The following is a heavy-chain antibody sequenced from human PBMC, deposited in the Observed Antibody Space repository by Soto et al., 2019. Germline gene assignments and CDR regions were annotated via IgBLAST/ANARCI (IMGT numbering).Heavy chain of an antibody. V-gene: IGHV4-39*07. CDR1: GGSIGSSSYY. CDR3: ARVQQLVPGGSFDP. D-gene: IGHD6-6*01. Sequence: SETLSITCTVSGGSIGSSSYYWGWIRQPPGKGLEWIGSIYYSGSTYYNPSLKSRVTISVDTSKNQFSLKLSSVTAADTAVYYCARVQQLVPGGSFDPWGQGTLVTVSS. J-gene: IGHJ5*02. CDR2: IYYSGST.